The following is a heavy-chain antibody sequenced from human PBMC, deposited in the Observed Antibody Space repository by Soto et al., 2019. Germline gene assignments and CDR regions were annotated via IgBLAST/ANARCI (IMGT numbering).Heavy chain of an antibody. D-gene: IGHD4-17*01. Sequence: ASVKVSCKASGYTFTGYYMHWVRQAPGQGLEWMGWINPNSGGTNYAQKFQGWVTMTRDTSISTAYMELSRLRSDDTAVYYCARSDYGDYAVFDYWGQGTLVTVSS. CDR2: INPNSGGT. J-gene: IGHJ4*02. CDR1: GYTFTGYY. CDR3: ARSDYGDYAVFDY. V-gene: IGHV1-2*04.